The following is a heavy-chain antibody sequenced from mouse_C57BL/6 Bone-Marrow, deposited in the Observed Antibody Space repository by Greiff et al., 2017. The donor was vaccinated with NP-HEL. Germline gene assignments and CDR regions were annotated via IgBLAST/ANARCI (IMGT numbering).Heavy chain of an antibody. CDR3: ARRKYYWYFDV. CDR1: GFTFSSYG. CDR2: ISSGGSYT. V-gene: IGHV5-6*01. J-gene: IGHJ1*03. Sequence: EVQRVESGGDLVKPGGSLKLSCAASGFTFSSYGMSWVRQTPDKRLEWVATISSGGSYTYYPDSVKGRFTISRDNAKNTLYLQMSSLKSEDTAMYYCARRKYYWYFDVWGTGTTVTVSS.